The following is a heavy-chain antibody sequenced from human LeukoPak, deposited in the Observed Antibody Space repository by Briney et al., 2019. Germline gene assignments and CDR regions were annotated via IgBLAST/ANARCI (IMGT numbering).Heavy chain of an antibody. V-gene: IGHV3-23*01. CDR1: GFTFSSYG. J-gene: IGHJ4*02. CDR2: ISGSGGST. D-gene: IGHD3-10*01. Sequence: PGGSLRLSCAASGFTFSSYGMSWVRQAPGKGLEWVSAISGSGGSTYYADSVKGRFTISRDNSKNTLYLQMNSLRAEDTAVYYCAKSTYYYGSGSYYDYWGQGTLVTVSS. CDR3: AKSTYYYGSGSYYDY.